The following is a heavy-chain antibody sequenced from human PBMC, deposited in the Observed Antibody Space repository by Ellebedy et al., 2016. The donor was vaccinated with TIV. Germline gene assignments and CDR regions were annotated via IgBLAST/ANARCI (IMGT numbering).Heavy chain of an antibody. CDR2: IQYDGSNK. D-gene: IGHD3-22*01. J-gene: IGHJ4*02. CDR1: GFTLDSYV. V-gene: IGHV3-30*12. CDR3: ARSSDGLPEY. Sequence: GESLKISCTVSGFTLDSYVMHWVRQAPGKGLEWVAFIQYDGSNKNYADSVKGRFAISRDDSKNALYLQMNSLRVDDTAVYYCARSSDGLPEYWGQGTLVTVSS.